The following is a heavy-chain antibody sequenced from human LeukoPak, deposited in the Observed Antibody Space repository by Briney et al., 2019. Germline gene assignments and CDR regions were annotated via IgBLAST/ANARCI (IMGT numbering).Heavy chain of an antibody. CDR2: MNHNSGNT. J-gene: IGHJ4*02. Sequence: ASVKVSCKASGYTFTSYDINWVRQAAGQGREWMGWMNHNSGNTGYAQKFQARVTMTRNTSISTAYMELSSLRSEDTAVYYCARGPSAGTSYYFDYWGQGTLVTVSS. V-gene: IGHV1-8*01. CDR1: GYTFTSYD. D-gene: IGHD6-13*01. CDR3: ARGPSAGTSYYFDY.